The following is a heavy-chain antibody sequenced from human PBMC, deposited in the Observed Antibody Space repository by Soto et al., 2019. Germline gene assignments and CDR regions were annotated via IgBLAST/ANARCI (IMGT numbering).Heavy chain of an antibody. CDR2: IYPDDSDT. J-gene: IGHJ6*02. CDR1: GYSFATYG. D-gene: IGHD6-13*01. Sequence: PGESLKISCEGSGYSFATYGIGWVRQMPGKGLEWMGIIYPDDSDTRYSPSFQGQVTISADKSINTAYLQWSSLKASDSAIYYCARQYSSSWNYYYYGVDVWGQGTTVTVSS. CDR3: ARQYSSSWNYYYYGVDV. V-gene: IGHV5-51*01.